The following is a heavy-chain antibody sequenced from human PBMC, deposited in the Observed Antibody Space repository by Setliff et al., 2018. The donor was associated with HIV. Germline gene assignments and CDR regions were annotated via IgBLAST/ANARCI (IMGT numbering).Heavy chain of an antibody. CDR2: ISAYSANT. Sequence: ASVKVSCKASGYTFTSHGISWVRQAPGQGLEWMGWISAYSANTNYAQKFQGRVTITRNTSITTAYMELSSLRSEDTAIYYCARGRGPSRFGYWGQGTLVTVSS. CDR3: ARGRGPSRFGY. V-gene: IGHV1-8*03. CDR1: GYTFTSHG. J-gene: IGHJ4*01.